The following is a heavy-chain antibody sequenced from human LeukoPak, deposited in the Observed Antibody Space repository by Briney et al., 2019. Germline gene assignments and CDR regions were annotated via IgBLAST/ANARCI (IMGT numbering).Heavy chain of an antibody. J-gene: IGHJ4*02. D-gene: IGHD2-21*02. Sequence: GGSLRLSCAASGFTVSSNYMTWVRQAPGKGLEWVSVIYSGGSTYYADSVKGRFTISRDNAKSSVYLQLNSLRADDTAIYYCAKDIPGGGDDYWGQGTLVTVSS. CDR3: AKDIPGGGDDY. CDR2: IYSGGST. V-gene: IGHV3-53*01. CDR1: GFTVSSNY.